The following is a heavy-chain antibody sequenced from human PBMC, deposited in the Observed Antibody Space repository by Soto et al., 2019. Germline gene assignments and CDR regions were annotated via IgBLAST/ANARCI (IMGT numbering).Heavy chain of an antibody. V-gene: IGHV2-26*01. Sequence: QVTLKQSGPVLVKPTETLTLTCTVSGFSLSNARMGVSWIPQPPGKALEWLAHIFSNDEKSYSTSLQSRLTISKDTSKSQVVLTMTNMDPVDTATYYCARIWRPKGIVGATSDYWGQGTLVTVSS. CDR3: ARIWRPKGIVGATSDY. CDR1: GFSLSNARMG. CDR2: IFSNDEK. D-gene: IGHD1-26*01. J-gene: IGHJ4*02.